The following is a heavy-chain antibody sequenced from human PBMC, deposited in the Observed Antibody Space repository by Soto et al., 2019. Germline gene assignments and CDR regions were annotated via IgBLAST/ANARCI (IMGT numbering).Heavy chain of an antibody. V-gene: IGHV4-30-2*01. CDR2: IYHSGST. Sequence: PSETLSLTCAVSGGSISSGDYSWSWIRQPPGKGLEWIGYIYHSGSTYYNPSLKSRVTISVDRSKNQFSLKLSSVTAADTAVYYCARWWMYAPRSDPWGQGTLVTVSS. J-gene: IGHJ5*02. CDR3: ARWWMYAPRSDP. D-gene: IGHD2-8*01. CDR1: GGSISSGDYS.